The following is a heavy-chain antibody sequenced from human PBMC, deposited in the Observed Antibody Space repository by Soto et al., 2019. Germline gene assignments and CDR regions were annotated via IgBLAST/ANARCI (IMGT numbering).Heavy chain of an antibody. V-gene: IGHV3-21*01. CDR1: GFTFSTYT. J-gene: IGHJ4*02. Sequence: EVQVVDSGGGLVKPGGSLRLSCAASGFTFSTYTMNWVRQAPGKGLEWVSSISSSSNYIYYADSVKGRFTISRDNAKNSLYLQMNSLRXXXXXXXXXXXXXXXXXXWGQGTLVTVSS. CDR3: XXXXXXXXX. CDR2: ISSSSNYI.